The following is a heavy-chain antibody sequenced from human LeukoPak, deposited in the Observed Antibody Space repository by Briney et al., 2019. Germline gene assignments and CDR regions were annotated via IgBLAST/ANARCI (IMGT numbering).Heavy chain of an antibody. Sequence: SQTLSLTCTVSGGSISSGDYYWSWVRQPPGEGLEWIGYIYYSGSTYYNPSLKSRVTISLDTSKNQFSLKLSSVTAADTAVYYCARGLQYQLLLYYFDYWGQGTLVTVSS. V-gene: IGHV4-30-4*01. J-gene: IGHJ4*02. CDR3: ARGLQYQLLLYYFDY. CDR1: GGSISSGDYY. D-gene: IGHD2-2*01. CDR2: IYYSGST.